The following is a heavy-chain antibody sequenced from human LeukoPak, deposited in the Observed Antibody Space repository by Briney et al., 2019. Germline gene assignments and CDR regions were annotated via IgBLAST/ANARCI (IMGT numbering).Heavy chain of an antibody. D-gene: IGHD3-22*01. V-gene: IGHV4-59*01. CDR2: IYYSGST. Sequence: PSETLSLTCTVCGGSISSYYWSWIRQPPGKGLEGMGYIYYSGSTNYNPSLKSRGTISVDTSKNQFSLKLSSVTAADTAVYYCARQSRYYDSSGYYYFDYWGQGTLVTVSS. CDR3: ARQSRYYDSSGYYYFDY. J-gene: IGHJ4*02. CDR1: GGSISSYY.